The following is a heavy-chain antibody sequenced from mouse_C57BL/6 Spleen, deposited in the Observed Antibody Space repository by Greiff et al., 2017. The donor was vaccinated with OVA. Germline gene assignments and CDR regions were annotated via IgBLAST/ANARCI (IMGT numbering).Heavy chain of an antibody. J-gene: IGHJ2*01. V-gene: IGHV1-61*01. CDR2: IYPSDSET. CDR1: GYTFTSYW. D-gene: IGHD2-12*01. Sequence: QVQLQQPGAELVRPGSSVKLSCKASGYTFTSYWMDWVKQRPGQGLEWIGNIYPSDSETHYNQKFKDKATLTVDKSSSTAYMQLSSLTSEDSAVYYCARRAYYKEGYYCDYWGQGTTLTVSS. CDR3: ARRAYYKEGYYCDY.